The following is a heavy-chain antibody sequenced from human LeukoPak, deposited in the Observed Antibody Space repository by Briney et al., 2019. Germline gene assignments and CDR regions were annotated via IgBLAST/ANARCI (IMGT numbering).Heavy chain of an antibody. V-gene: IGHV4-39*07. CDR3: ARDPCEFRSCYSPYYFDY. Sequence: GSLRLSCAASGFTFSSYEMNWVRQPPGKGLEWIGSMYYSGSTYYNPSLKSRVTISVDTSKNQFSLKLTSVTAADTAVYYCARDPCEFRSCYSPYYFDYWGQGTLVTVSS. CDR1: GFTFSSYE. CDR2: MYYSGST. D-gene: IGHD2-15*01. J-gene: IGHJ4*02.